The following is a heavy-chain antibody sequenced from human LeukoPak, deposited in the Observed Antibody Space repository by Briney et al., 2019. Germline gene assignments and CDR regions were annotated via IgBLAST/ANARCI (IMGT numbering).Heavy chain of an antibody. CDR1: GFTFSSYA. D-gene: IGHD3-22*01. CDR3: AKDLIRWLPMGVFDY. CDR2: ISGSGGST. J-gene: IGHJ4*02. V-gene: IGHV3-23*01. Sequence: PGGSLRLSCAASGFTFSSYARSWVRQAPGKGLEWVSAISGSGGSTYYADSVKGRFTISRDNSKNTLYLQMNSLRAEDTAVYYCAKDLIRWLPMGVFDYWGQGTLVTVSS.